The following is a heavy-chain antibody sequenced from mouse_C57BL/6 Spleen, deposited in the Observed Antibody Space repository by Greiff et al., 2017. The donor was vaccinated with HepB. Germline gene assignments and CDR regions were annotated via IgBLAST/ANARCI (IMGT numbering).Heavy chain of an antibody. V-gene: IGHV5-4*01. CDR1: GFTFSSYA. Sequence: EVKVVESGGGLVKPGGSLKLSCAASGFTFSSYAMSWVRQTPEKRLEWVATISDGGSYTYYPDNVKGRFTISRDNAKNNLYLQMSHLKSEDTAMYYCARDDYGNYYFDYWGQGTTLTVSS. CDR3: ARDDYGNYYFDY. CDR2: ISDGGSYT. D-gene: IGHD2-1*01. J-gene: IGHJ2*01.